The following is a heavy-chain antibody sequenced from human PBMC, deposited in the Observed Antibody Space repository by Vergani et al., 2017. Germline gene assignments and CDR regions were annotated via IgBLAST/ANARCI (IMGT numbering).Heavy chain of an antibody. CDR1: GGSISSSSYY. CDR3: AREAVKEDYYYYGMDV. Sequence: QLQLQESGPGLVKPSETLSLTCTVSGGSISSSSYYWGWIRQPPGKGLEWIGSIYYSGSTYYNPSLKRRVTISVDTSKNQFSLKLSSVTAADTAVYYCAREAVKEDYYYYGMDVWGQGTTVTVSS. J-gene: IGHJ6*02. CDR2: IYYSGST. V-gene: IGHV4-39*01. D-gene: IGHD2-15*01.